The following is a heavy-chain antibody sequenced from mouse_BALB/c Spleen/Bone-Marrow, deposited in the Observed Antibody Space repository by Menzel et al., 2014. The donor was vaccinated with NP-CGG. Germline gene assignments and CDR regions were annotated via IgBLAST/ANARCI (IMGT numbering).Heavy chain of an antibody. CDR1: GFTFTDYY. Sequence: EVMLVESGGGLVQPGGSLRLSCATSGFTFTDYYMSWVRQPPGQALEWLGFIRNKAKGYTTEYSASVKGRFTISRDNSLGMIYVKVNLLRAEVSPTSYFSFYITVYFYACYFGVGATGPSATVPS. CDR3: SFYITVYFYACYFGV. V-gene: IGHV7-3*02. CDR2: IRNKAKGYTT. D-gene: IGHD1-1*01. J-gene: IGHJ1*03.